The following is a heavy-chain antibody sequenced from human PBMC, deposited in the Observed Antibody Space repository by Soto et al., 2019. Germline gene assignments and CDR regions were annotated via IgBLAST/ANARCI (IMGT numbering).Heavy chain of an antibody. J-gene: IGHJ6*03. V-gene: IGHV3-48*01. CDR1: GFNFNTHN. CDR2: ISGSTETI. CDR3: ARGSGYYYYYMDV. Sequence: EVQLVESGGGLVQPGGSLRLSCTASGFNFNTHNMNWVRQAPGKGLEWGSFISGSTETIYYADSVKGRFTISRDIVKNSLYLQMNILRGEDTAVYYCARGSGYYYYYMDVWGKGTPVTVSS.